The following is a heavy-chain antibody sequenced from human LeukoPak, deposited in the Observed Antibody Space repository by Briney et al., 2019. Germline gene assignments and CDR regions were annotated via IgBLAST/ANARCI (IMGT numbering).Heavy chain of an antibody. CDR2: IYPGDSDT. V-gene: IGHV5-51*01. Sequence: GESLKISCQASGYGFTNYWFAWVRQQPEKGPELMGIIYPGDSDTQYSPSFQGQVTISADTSITTAYLQWGSLQASDTAMYYCARRHYYGSGSYSAFDSWGQGTLVTVSS. CDR1: GYGFTNYW. D-gene: IGHD3-10*01. J-gene: IGHJ4*02. CDR3: ARRHYYGSGSYSAFDS.